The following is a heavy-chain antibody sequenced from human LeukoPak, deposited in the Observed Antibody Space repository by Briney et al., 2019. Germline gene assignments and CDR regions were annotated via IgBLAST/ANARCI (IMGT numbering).Heavy chain of an antibody. CDR2: IYTSGST. D-gene: IGHD2-2*02. V-gene: IGHV4-61*02. CDR3: ARELSGYCSSTSCYREYNWFDP. CDR1: GGSISSGSYY. Sequence: SRTLSLTCTVSGGSISSGSYYWSWIRQPAGKGLEWIGRIYTSGSTNYNPSLKSRVTISVDTSKNQFSLKLSSVTAADTAVYYCARELSGYCSSTSCYREYNWFDPWGQGTLVTVSS. J-gene: IGHJ5*02.